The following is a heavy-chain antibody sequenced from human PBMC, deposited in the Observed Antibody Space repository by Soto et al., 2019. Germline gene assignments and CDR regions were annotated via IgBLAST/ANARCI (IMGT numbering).Heavy chain of an antibody. D-gene: IGHD3-16*01. Sequence: PSETLSLTCAVSGYSISSGYYWGWIRQPPGKGLEWIGSISHSGSTYYNPSLKSRVTISVDTSKKQFSLKLTSVTAADTAVYYCARLRAWGDGSGPFDLWGQGTLVTVSS. CDR1: GYSISSGYY. J-gene: IGHJ4*02. V-gene: IGHV4-38-2*01. CDR3: ARLRAWGDGSGPFDL. CDR2: ISHSGST.